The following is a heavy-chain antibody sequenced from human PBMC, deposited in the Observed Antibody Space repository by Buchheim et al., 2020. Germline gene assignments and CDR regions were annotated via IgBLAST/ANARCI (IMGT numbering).Heavy chain of an antibody. CDR2: ISGSGGTT. CDR1: GFTFSSYA. J-gene: IGHJ4*02. D-gene: IGHD3-10*01. V-gene: IGHV3-23*04. Sequence: EVQLVESGGGLVQPGGSLRLSCVASGFTFSSYAMSWVRQVPGKGLEWVSVISGSGGTTYYADSVKGRFTISRDTSKSTLFLKMNSPRAEDTAIYYCAKDRFRELATKGGGLASWGQGTL. CDR3: AKDRFRELATKGGGLAS.